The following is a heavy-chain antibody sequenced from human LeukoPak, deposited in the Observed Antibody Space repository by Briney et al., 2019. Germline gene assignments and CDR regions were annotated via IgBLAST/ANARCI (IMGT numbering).Heavy chain of an antibody. CDR1: GYTFNSYG. CDR3: ARDGRSGGYFDY. V-gene: IGHV1-18*01. J-gene: IGHJ4*02. D-gene: IGHD3-10*01. CDR2: ISVYNGNT. Sequence: ASVKVSCKASGYTFNSYGISWVRQAPGQGLEWVGWISVYNGNTNYAQMLQGRVSMTTDTSTGTAYMELRSLRSDDTAVYYCARDGRSGGYFDYWGQGTLVTVSS.